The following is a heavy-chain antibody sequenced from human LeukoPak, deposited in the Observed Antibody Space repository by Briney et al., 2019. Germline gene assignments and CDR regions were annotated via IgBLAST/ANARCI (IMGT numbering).Heavy chain of an antibody. CDR3: ARQEDDMALY. Sequence: GESLKISCKSSGYRFTSYWIGWVRQMPGKGLEWMGVIYPGDSDTRYGPSFQGQVTISADKSISTAYLQWSSLKASDTAMYYCARQEDDMALYWGQGTLVTVSS. CDR2: IYPGDSDT. V-gene: IGHV5-51*01. CDR1: GYRFTSYW. D-gene: IGHD3-9*01. J-gene: IGHJ4*02.